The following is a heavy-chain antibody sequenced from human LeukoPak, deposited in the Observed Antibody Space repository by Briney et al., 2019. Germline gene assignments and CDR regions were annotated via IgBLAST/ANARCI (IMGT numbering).Heavy chain of an antibody. V-gene: IGHV1-2*06. CDR2: INPKSGGT. D-gene: IGHD3-16*01. CDR3: ARDLTRYVWGSYNY. Sequence: GASVKVSCKTSGYTFTGYYMHWVRQAPGQGLEWIGRINPKSGGTNYAQKFQGRVTMTRDTSISTAYMELSRLRSDDTAVYYCARDLTRYVWGSYNYWGQGTLVTVSS. J-gene: IGHJ4*02. CDR1: GYTFTGYY.